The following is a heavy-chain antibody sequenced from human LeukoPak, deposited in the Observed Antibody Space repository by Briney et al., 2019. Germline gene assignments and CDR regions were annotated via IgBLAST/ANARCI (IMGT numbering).Heavy chain of an antibody. J-gene: IGHJ4*02. CDR1: GGSISNSNW. V-gene: IGHV4-4*02. CDR2: IYHSGST. Sequence: SETLSLTCTVSGGSISNSNWWSWVRQPPGKGLEWIGEIYHSGSTNYNPSLKSRVTISVDKSKNQFSLKLSSVTAADTAVYYCARQEGGIVGPYWGQGTLVTVSS. CDR3: ARQEGGIVGPY. D-gene: IGHD1-26*01.